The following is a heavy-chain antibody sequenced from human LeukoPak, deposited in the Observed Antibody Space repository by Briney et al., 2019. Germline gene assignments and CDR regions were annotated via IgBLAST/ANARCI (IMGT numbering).Heavy chain of an antibody. J-gene: IGHJ3*02. CDR2: IHYSGST. CDR1: GGSISSYY. D-gene: IGHD6-13*01. CDR3: ARDRPAAADLGGAFDI. V-gene: IGHV4-59*12. Sequence: PSETLSLTCTVSGGSISSYYWSWIRQPPGKGLEWIGYIHYSGSTYYNPSLKSRVTISVDTSKNQFSLKLSSVTAADTAVYYCARDRPAAADLGGAFDIWGQGTMVTVSS.